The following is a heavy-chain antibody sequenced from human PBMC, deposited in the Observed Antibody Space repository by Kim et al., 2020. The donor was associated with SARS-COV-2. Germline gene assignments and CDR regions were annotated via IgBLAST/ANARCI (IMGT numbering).Heavy chain of an antibody. CDR2: IYYSGST. CDR1: GGSISSYY. V-gene: IGHV4-59*01. CDR3: ARGSSLTIFGVVGWFDP. Sequence: SETLSHTCTVSGGSISSYYWSWIRQPPGKGLEWIGYIYYSGSTNYNPSLKSRVIISVDTSKNQFSLKLSSVTAADTAVYYCARGSSLTIFGVVGWFDPWG. J-gene: IGHJ5*02. D-gene: IGHD3-3*01.